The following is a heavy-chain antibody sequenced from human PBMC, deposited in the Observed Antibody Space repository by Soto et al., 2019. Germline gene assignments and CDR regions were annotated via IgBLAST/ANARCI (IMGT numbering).Heavy chain of an antibody. D-gene: IGHD3-10*01. CDR1: GFTFSNYI. V-gene: IGHV3-30-3*01. J-gene: IGHJ4*02. Sequence: QVQLVESGGGVVQPGRSLRLSCAASGFTFSNYIMHWFRQAPGKGLEWVAMILHDGNNKYYADSVKGRFTISRDNSKNTLYLQMNSLRTEDTAIYYCARDDEDASYCDLGYWGQGTLVTVSS. CDR3: ARDDEDASYCDLGY. CDR2: ILHDGNNK.